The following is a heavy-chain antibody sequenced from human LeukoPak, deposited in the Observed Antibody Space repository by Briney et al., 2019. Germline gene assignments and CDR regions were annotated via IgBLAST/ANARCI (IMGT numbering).Heavy chain of an antibody. V-gene: IGHV3-53*01. Sequence: GGSLRLSCAASGLTVSTNYMSWVRQAPGKGLEWVSIIYSGGSTSYADSVKGRFTISRDISKNTLFLQMSSLRAEDTAVYYCARSPRIYDSSGYYLVEYFDLWGRGTLVTVSS. D-gene: IGHD3-22*01. J-gene: IGHJ2*01. CDR3: ARSPRIYDSSGYYLVEYFDL. CDR2: IYSGGST. CDR1: GLTVSTNY.